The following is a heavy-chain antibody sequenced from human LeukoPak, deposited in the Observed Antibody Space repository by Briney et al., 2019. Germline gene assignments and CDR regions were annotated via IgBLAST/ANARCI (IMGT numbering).Heavy chain of an antibody. V-gene: IGHV3-30*18. Sequence: PGGSLRLSCAASGFTFSSYGMHWVRQAPGKGLEWVAVISYDGSNKFYADSVKGRFTISRDNSKNTLYLQMNSLRTEDTAVYYCAKDGHRITMIAVPEAPDYWGQGTLVTVSS. CDR3: AKDGHRITMIAVPEAPDY. CDR2: ISYDGSNK. J-gene: IGHJ4*02. D-gene: IGHD3-22*01. CDR1: GFTFSSYG.